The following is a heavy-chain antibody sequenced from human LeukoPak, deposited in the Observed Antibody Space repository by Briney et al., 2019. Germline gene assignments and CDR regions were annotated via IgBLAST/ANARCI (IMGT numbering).Heavy chain of an antibody. J-gene: IGHJ4*02. CDR3: ARAGCSSTSCYLYFDY. Sequence: PSETLSLTCTVSGGSISSSSYYWGWIRQPPGKGLEWIGSIYYSGSTYYNPSLKSRVTISVDTSKNQFSLKLSSVTAADTAVYYCARAGCSSTSCYLYFDYWGQGTLVTVSS. CDR1: GGSISSSSYY. CDR2: IYYSGST. V-gene: IGHV4-39*01. D-gene: IGHD2-2*01.